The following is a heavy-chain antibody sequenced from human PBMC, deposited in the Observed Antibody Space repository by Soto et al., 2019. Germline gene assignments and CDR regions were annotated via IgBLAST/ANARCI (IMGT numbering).Heavy chain of an antibody. Sequence: WGSLRLSCAASGFTFSDSGVHWVRQASGKGLEWVGRIKTKSSNYATAYAASVKGRFTISRDDSKNMAYLQINSLKTEDTAMYYCRAMAGIDYWGQGPLVTVPQ. J-gene: IGHJ4*02. CDR2: IKTKSSNYAT. CDR1: GFTFSDSG. CDR3: RAMAGIDY. V-gene: IGHV3-73*01. D-gene: IGHD6-19*01.